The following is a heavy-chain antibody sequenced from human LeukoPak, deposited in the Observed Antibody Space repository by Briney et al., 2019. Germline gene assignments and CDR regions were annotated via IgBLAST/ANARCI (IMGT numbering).Heavy chain of an antibody. V-gene: IGHV3-74*01. J-gene: IGHJ4*02. CDR3: ARGGYYFDY. Sequence: GGSLRLSCAASGFTFSSYWMHWVRQAPGKGLVWVSRINSDGSSTNYADSVQGRFTISRDNARNTLYLQVNSLRAEDTAVYYCARGGYYFDYWGQGSLVTVSS. D-gene: IGHD3-16*01. CDR2: INSDGSST. CDR1: GFTFSSYW.